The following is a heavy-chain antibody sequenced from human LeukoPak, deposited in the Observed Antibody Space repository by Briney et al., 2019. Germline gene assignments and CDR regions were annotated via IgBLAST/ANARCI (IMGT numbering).Heavy chain of an antibody. CDR2: IYKGST. V-gene: IGHV4-4*07. Sequence: SETLSLTCTVSGGFISSYYWSWIRQPAGKGLEWIGRIYKGSTSYDPSLKSRVTMSVDTSKNQFSLRLTSVTAADTAVYYCAREASSESFFDYWGQGTLVTVSS. CDR3: AREASSESFFDY. CDR1: GGFISSYY. D-gene: IGHD6-6*01. J-gene: IGHJ4*02.